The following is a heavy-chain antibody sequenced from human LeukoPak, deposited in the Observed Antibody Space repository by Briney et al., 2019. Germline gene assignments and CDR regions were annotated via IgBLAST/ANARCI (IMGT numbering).Heavy chain of an antibody. V-gene: IGHV1-69*04. CDR3: ASAASGSYPMGFDY. CDR1: GGTFSSYA. D-gene: IGHD1-26*01. J-gene: IGHJ4*02. Sequence: SVKVSCKASGGTFSSYAISWVRQAPGQGLEWMGRIIPILGIANYAQKFQGRVTITADKSTSTAHMELSSLRSEDTAVYYCASAASGSYPMGFDYWGQGTLVTVSS. CDR2: IIPILGIA.